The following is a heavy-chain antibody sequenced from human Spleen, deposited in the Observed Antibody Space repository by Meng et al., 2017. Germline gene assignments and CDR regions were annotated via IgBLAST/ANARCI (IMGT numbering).Heavy chain of an antibody. CDR1: GYTFTGYY. Sequence: QWRLVQSGAEVKKPGAPVKVPCKASGYTFTGYYMHWVRQAPGQGLEWMGWINPNSGGTNYAQKFQGRVTMTRDTSISTAYMELSRLRSDDTAVYYCARDPAIAAAGTGRSGWFDPWGQGTLVTVSS. J-gene: IGHJ5*02. D-gene: IGHD6-13*01. V-gene: IGHV1-2*02. CDR2: INPNSGGT. CDR3: ARDPAIAAAGTGRSGWFDP.